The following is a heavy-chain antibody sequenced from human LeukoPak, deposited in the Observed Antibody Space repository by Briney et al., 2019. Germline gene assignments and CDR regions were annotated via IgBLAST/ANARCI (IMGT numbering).Heavy chain of an antibody. V-gene: IGHV3-7*01. Sequence: GRSLRLSCAASGFTFTSYWMSWVRQAPGKGLEWVANIKKDGSENYYADSVKGRFTIARDNAKNSLYLQMNSLRAEDTAVYYCARGGTSWFDWGQGTLVTVSS. J-gene: IGHJ4*02. D-gene: IGHD3-16*01. CDR1: GFTFTSYW. CDR2: IKKDGSEN. CDR3: ARGGTSWFD.